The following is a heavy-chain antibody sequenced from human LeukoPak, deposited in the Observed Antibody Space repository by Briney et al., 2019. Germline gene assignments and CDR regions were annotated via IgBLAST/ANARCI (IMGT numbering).Heavy chain of an antibody. J-gene: IGHJ4*02. CDR3: AKSKSGWYGCYDY. D-gene: IGHD6-19*01. CDR2: ISGSGGST. CDR1: GFTFSSYG. Sequence: PGGSLRLSCAASGFTFSSYGMSWVRQAPGKGLEWVSAISGSGGSTYYADSVKGRFTISRDNSKNTLYLQMNSLRAEDTAVYYCAKSKSGWYGCYDYWGQGTLVTVSS. V-gene: IGHV3-23*01.